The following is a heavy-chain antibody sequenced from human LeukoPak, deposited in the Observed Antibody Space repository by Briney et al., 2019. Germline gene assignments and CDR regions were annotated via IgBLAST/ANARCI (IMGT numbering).Heavy chain of an antibody. CDR1: GYTFTGYY. Sequence: ASVKVSCKASGYTFTGYYMHWVRQAPGQGLEWMGWINPNSGGTNYARKFQGRVTMTRDTSISTAYMELSRLRSDDTAVYYCARTTTITMVRGVRGSDWFDPWGQGTLVTVSS. CDR2: INPNSGGT. CDR3: ARTTTITMVRGVRGSDWFDP. J-gene: IGHJ5*02. D-gene: IGHD3-10*01. V-gene: IGHV1-2*02.